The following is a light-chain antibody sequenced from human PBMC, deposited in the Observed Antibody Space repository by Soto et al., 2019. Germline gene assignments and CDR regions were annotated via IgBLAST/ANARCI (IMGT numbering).Light chain of an antibody. J-gene: IGKJ5*01. Sequence: EVVMRQSPATLCVSPGEGATLSCRASQGIGDTLAWYKHKPGQTPRLLIYDASTRATGTPARSSGSGSGTDFTLSISSLQSEDFAVYYCQQYNNWPITVGQGTRLEIK. CDR3: QQYNNWPIT. V-gene: IGKV3D-15*01. CDR1: QGIGDT. CDR2: DAS.